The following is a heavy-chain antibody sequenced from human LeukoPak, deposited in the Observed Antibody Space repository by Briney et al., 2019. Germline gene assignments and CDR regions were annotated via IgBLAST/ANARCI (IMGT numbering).Heavy chain of an antibody. J-gene: IGHJ4*02. CDR1: GVSISSGGYY. Sequence: PSETLSLTCTVSGVSISSGGYYWSWIRQHPGKGLEWIGYISYSGSTYYNPSLKSRVTISVDTSKNQFSLQLNSVTPEDTAVYYCVRLVGGDIDYWGQGTLVTASS. V-gene: IGHV4-31*03. D-gene: IGHD5-12*01. CDR3: VRLVGGDIDY. CDR2: ISYSGST.